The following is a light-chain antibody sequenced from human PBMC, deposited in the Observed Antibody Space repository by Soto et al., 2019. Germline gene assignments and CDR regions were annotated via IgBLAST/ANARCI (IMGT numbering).Light chain of an antibody. CDR3: SSYTSATTDV. CDR1: SSYVGAYNY. J-gene: IGLJ1*01. CDR2: DVS. Sequence: QSALTQPASVSGSPGQSMTISCTGTSSYVGAYNYDSWYQQYPGEAPKVIIYDVSHRPAGVSNRFSGSKSGNTASLTISGLQTQDEADYYCSSYTSATTDVFGTGNKVTVL. V-gene: IGLV2-14*01.